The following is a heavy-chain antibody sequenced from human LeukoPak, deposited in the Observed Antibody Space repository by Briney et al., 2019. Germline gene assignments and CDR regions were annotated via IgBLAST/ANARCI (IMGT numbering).Heavy chain of an antibody. CDR2: IHHSGST. CDR3: ARLGGYYDPPGY. CDR1: GGSISSSTYY. Sequence: SETLSLTCTVSGGSISSSTYYWAWIRQPPGKGLEWIATIHHSGSTYYKPSLRSGVTISVDTSRNQFSLKLSSVTVADTAVYYCARLGGYYDPPGYWGPGTLVTVSS. D-gene: IGHD3-22*01. V-gene: IGHV4-39*01. J-gene: IGHJ4*02.